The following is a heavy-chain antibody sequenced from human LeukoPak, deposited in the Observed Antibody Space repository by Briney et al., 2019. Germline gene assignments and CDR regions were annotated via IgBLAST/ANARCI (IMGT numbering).Heavy chain of an antibody. Sequence: SQTLSLTCAISGDSVSSNSAAWNWIRQSPSRGLEWLGRTYYRSKWYNDHAVSVKSRITINPDTSKNQFSLQLNSVTPEDTAVYYCAMMTYSSGLFDPWGQGTLVTVSS. D-gene: IGHD6-19*01. V-gene: IGHV6-1*01. CDR2: TYYRSKWYN. CDR1: GDSVSSNSAA. CDR3: AMMTYSSGLFDP. J-gene: IGHJ5*02.